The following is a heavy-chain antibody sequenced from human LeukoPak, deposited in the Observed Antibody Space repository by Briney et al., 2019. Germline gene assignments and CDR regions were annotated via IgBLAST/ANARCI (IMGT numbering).Heavy chain of an antibody. J-gene: IGHJ4*02. CDR2: IIPIFGTA. CDR3: ARLDASRDGYNFWFPY. D-gene: IGHD5-24*01. Sequence: ASVKVSCKASGGTFSSYAISWVRQAPGQGLEWMGGIIPIFGTANHAQKFQGRVTITADESTSTAYKELSSLRSEDTAVYYCARLDASRDGYNFWFPYWGQGTLVTVSS. V-gene: IGHV1-69*13. CDR1: GGTFSSYA.